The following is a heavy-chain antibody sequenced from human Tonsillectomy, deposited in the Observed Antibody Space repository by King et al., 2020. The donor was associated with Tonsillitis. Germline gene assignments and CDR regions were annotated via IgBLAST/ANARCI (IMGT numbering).Heavy chain of an antibody. V-gene: IGHV3-13*01. CDR1: GFTFSSYD. J-gene: IGHJ4*02. D-gene: IGHD3-16*01. Sequence: DVQLVESGGGLVQPGGSLRLSCAASGFTFSSYDMHWVRQATGKGLEWVSAIVTAGDTYYPGSVKGRFTISRENAKNSLYLQMNSLRAGDTAVYYCARDGGGWGVDYWGQGTLVTVSS. CDR3: ARDGGGWGVDY. CDR2: IVTAGDT.